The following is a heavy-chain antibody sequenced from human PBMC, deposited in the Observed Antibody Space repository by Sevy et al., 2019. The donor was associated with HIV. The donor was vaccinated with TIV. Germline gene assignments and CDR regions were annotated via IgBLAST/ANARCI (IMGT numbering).Heavy chain of an antibody. D-gene: IGHD6-19*01. Sequence: AASVKVSCKASGYTFTSYGISWVRQAPGQGLEWMGWISAYNGNTNYAQKLQGRVTMTTDTSTSTAYMELRSLRSDDTAVYYCARDTIAVEWRAQITGVGIDYWGQGTLVTVSS. V-gene: IGHV1-18*01. J-gene: IGHJ4*02. CDR3: ARDTIAVEWRAQITGVGIDY. CDR2: ISAYNGNT. CDR1: GYTFTSYG.